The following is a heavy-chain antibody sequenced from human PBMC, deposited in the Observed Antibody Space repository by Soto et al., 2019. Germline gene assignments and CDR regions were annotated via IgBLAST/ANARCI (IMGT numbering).Heavy chain of an antibody. V-gene: IGHV4-59*08. CDR1: GGSISGYY. D-gene: IGHD4-17*01. CDR2: IYYTRST. CDR3: ARPVTTGHHYYCMHV. J-gene: IGHJ6*03. Sequence: QVQLQESGPGLVKPSETLSLSCAVSGGSISGYYWSWIRRPPGKGREWSGYIYYTRSTEYNPSLKSRVNMSLDTSKNPVSLKLRSVTAANTAVFYCARPVTTGHHYYCMHVWGKGTTVTVSS.